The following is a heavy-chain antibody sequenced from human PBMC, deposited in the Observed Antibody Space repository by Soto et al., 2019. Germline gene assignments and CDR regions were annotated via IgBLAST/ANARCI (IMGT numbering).Heavy chain of an antibody. D-gene: IGHD2-21*01. CDR1: GYTFTTYG. V-gene: IGHV1-18*03. J-gene: IGHJ4*02. CDR3: ARVYCGGDCFSGGDFDY. CDR2: ISVYNGDT. Sequence: QVQLVQSGTEVKKAGSAVKVSCKTSGYTFTTYGISWIRQAPGQGLEWIAWISVYNGDTNYAQNVQGRVTMTTDTLTTTAYLELRSLRSDDMAVYYCARVYCGGDCFSGGDFDYWGQGTLVTVS.